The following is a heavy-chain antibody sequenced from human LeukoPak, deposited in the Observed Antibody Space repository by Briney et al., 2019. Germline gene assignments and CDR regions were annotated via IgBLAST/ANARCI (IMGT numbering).Heavy chain of an antibody. D-gene: IGHD2-2*01. CDR3: ARDPFVVVPAAMPYYYYGMDV. CDR2: IYYSGST. J-gene: IGHJ6*02. CDR1: GGSISSSSYY. V-gene: IGHV4-39*07. Sequence: SETLSLTCTVSGGSISSSSYYWGWIRQPPGKGLEWIGSIYYSGSTYYNPSLKSRVTISVDTSKNQFSLKLSSVTAADTAVYYCARDPFVVVPAAMPYYYYGMDVWGQGTTVTVSS.